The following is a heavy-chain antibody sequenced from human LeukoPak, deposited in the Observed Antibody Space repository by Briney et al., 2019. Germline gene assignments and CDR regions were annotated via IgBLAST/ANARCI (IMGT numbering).Heavy chain of an antibody. CDR3: ARNYGGNTMKAFDI. V-gene: IGHV4-39*07. Sequence: SETLSLTCTVSGGSISSSSSYWAWIRRPPGKGLEWIGSIYYSGSTYFNPSLKSRVTISIDTSKNQFSLKLSSVTAADTAVYYCARNYGGNTMKAFDIWGLGTMVTVSS. CDR2: IYYSGST. J-gene: IGHJ3*02. CDR1: GGSISSSSSY. D-gene: IGHD4-23*01.